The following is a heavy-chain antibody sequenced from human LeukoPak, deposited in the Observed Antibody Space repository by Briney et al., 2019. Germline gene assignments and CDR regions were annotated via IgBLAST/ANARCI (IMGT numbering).Heavy chain of an antibody. Sequence: SETLSLTCTVSGGSISSGGYYWSWIRQHPGKGLEWIGYIYYSGSTYYNPSLKSRVTISVDTFKNQFSLKLSSVTAADTAVYYCARGYYYYYGMDVWGQGTTVTVSS. CDR1: GGSISSGGYY. CDR2: IYYSGST. J-gene: IGHJ6*02. V-gene: IGHV4-31*03. CDR3: ARGYYYYYGMDV.